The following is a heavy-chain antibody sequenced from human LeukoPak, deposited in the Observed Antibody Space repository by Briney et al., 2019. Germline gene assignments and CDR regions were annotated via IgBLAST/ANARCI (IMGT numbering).Heavy chain of an antibody. CDR3: TREYSSGWPFDY. CDR1: GFTFSDSA. Sequence: GGSLRLSCAASGFTFSDSAIHWVRQASGKGLEWVGRIRSKADSYATTYGASVKGRFTISRDDSQNTAYLRMNSLKTEDTAVYYCTREYSSGWPFDYWGQGTLVTVSS. J-gene: IGHJ4*02. V-gene: IGHV3-73*01. D-gene: IGHD6-19*01. CDR2: IRSKADSYAT.